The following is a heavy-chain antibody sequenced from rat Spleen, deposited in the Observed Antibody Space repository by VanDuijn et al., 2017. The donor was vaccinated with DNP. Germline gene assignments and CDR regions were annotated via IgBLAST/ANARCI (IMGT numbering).Heavy chain of an antibody. Sequence: EVHLVESGGGLVQPGRSLKLSCAASGFTFSNYGMAWVRQAPTKGLEWVASISTGGGSTYRGDSVKGRFTISRDNAKSTLYLQMNSLRSEDMATYYCTRHVLPLRVWDYWGQGVMVTVSS. CDR1: GFTFSNYG. CDR2: ISTGGGST. CDR3: TRHVLPLRVWDY. D-gene: IGHD1-4*01. V-gene: IGHV5S13*01. J-gene: IGHJ2*01.